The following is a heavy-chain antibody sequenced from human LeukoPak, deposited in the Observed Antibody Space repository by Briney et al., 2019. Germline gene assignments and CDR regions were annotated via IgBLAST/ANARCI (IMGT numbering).Heavy chain of an antibody. CDR1: GGTFSSYA. V-gene: IGHV1-69*05. D-gene: IGHD6-19*01. CDR2: IIPIFGTA. Sequence: SVKVSCKASGGTFSSYAISWVRQAPGQGLEWMGGIIPIFGTANYAQKFQGRVTITTDESTSTAYMELSSLRSDDTAVYYCARVAVAGTGVDYWGQGTLVTVSS. J-gene: IGHJ4*02. CDR3: ARVAVAGTGVDY.